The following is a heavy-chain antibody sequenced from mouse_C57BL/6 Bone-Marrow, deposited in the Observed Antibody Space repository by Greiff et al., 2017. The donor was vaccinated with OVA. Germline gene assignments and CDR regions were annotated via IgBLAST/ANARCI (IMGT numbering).Heavy chain of an antibody. CDR3: ARNSYFYFDY. V-gene: IGHV1-81*01. D-gene: IGHD2-10*01. CDR2: IYPRSGNT. Sequence: VQLQESGAELARPGASVKLSCKASGYTFTSYGISWVKQRTGKGLEWIGEIYPRSGNTYYNEKFKGKATLTADKSSSTAYMELRSLTSEDSAVYFCARNSYFYFDYWGQGTTLTVSS. CDR1: GYTFTSYG. J-gene: IGHJ2*01.